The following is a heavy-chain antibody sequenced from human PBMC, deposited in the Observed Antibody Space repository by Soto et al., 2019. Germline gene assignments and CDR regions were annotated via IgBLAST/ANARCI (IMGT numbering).Heavy chain of an antibody. J-gene: IGHJ6*02. Sequence: GWSLRLSCAASGFTFSNYDINWVRQAPGKGPEWISHISSSGGIIYYADSVKGRFTISRDNAKNSLYLQMNSLRGEDTAVYYCAREGSVSSSDYYAYYYGMDVWGQGTTVTVSS. CDR3: AREGSVSSSDYYAYYYGMDV. CDR2: ISSSGGII. CDR1: GFTFSNYD. D-gene: IGHD3-10*01. V-gene: IGHV3-48*03.